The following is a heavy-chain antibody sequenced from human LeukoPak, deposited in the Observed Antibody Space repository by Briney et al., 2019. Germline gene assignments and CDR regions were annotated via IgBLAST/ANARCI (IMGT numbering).Heavy chain of an antibody. V-gene: IGHV1-46*04. D-gene: IGHD4-11*01. CDR2: INPSGGST. CDR3: AIAVNSDAFDI. J-gene: IGHJ3*02. CDR1: RHTFISYY. Sequence: ASVKVSCKASRHTFISYYMHWVRQAPGQGLEWMGIINPSGGSTSYAQKLQGRVTMTRGTSTSTVYMELSSLRSEDTAVYYCAIAVNSDAFDIWGQGTMVTVSP.